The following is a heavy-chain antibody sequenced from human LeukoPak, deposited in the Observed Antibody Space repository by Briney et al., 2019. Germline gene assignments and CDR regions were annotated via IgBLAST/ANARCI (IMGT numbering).Heavy chain of an antibody. CDR2: MNRKHGGT. D-gene: IGHD4-17*01. CDR3: ARVGYDYGDSFDY. CDR1: GYPFGGYY. V-gene: IGHV1-2*02. Sequence: SVKVSYMASGYPFGGYYVHWLRQAPGQALEWLGCMNRKHGGTRYTQKLQGRVTMSSVTSISTAYMEVNRLRSDDTAGYFCARVGYDYGDSFDYWRQGTLDSVPS. J-gene: IGHJ4*02.